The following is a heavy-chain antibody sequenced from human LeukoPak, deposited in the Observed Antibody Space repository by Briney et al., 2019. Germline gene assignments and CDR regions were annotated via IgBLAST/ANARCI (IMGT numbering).Heavy chain of an antibody. CDR3: ARFQRVKQWLLNKDSRGRFDI. CDR1: GGSFSGYY. D-gene: IGHD6-19*01. CDR2: IYHSGST. V-gene: IGHV4-34*01. Sequence: SETLSLTCAVYGGSFSGYYWSWIRQPPGKGLEWIGEIYHSGSTNYTPSLKSRVTISVDTSKDQFSLKLSSVTAADTAVYYCARFQRVKQWLLNKDSRGRFDIWGQGAMVTVSS. J-gene: IGHJ3*02.